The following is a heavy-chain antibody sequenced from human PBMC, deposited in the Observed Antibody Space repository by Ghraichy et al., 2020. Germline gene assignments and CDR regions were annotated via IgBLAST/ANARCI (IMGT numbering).Heavy chain of an antibody. Sequence: GGSLRLSCAASGFTFSSYWMHWVRQAPGKGLVWVSRINSDGSSTSYADSVKGRFTISRDNAKNTLYLQMNSLRAEDTAVYYCARSSNYYYYYMDVWGKGTTVTVSS. J-gene: IGHJ6*03. CDR1: GFTFSSYW. CDR3: ARSSNYYYYYMDV. V-gene: IGHV3-74*01. CDR2: INSDGSST. D-gene: IGHD2-2*01.